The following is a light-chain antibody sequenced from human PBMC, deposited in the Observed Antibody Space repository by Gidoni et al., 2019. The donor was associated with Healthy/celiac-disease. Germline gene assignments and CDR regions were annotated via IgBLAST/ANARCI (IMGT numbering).Light chain of an antibody. V-gene: IGLV2-11*01. Sequence: QSALTQPRSVSGSPGQSVTISCTGTSRDVGDYNYVSWYQQHPGKAPKLMIHDVSKRPSGVPDRFSGSKSGNTASLTISGLQAEDEADYYCCSYAGRYTFVFGTGTKVTVL. J-gene: IGLJ1*01. CDR3: CSYAGRYTFV. CDR2: DVS. CDR1: SRDVGDYNY.